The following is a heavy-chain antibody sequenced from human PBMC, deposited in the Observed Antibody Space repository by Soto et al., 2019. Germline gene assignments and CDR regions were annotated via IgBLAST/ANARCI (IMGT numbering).Heavy chain of an antibody. V-gene: IGHV4-59*01. CDR2: ISNSGTT. CDR3: ARRGYLDY. D-gene: IGHD3-10*01. J-gene: IGHJ4*02. Sequence: SETLSLTCTVSGDSISSYYWSWIRQPPGKGLEWIGYISNSGTTNYNPSLKSRVTISVDTSKNQFSLKLTSATGAGTAAYYCARRGYLDYWGQGTLVTVSS. CDR1: GDSISSYY.